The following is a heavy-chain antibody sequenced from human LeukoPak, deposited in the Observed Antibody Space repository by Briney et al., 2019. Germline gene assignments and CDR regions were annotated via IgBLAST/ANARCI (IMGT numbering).Heavy chain of an antibody. J-gene: IGHJ5*02. CDR3: ARGWGSTSSNYFDP. D-gene: IGHD2-2*01. CDR2: IYGSGST. V-gene: IGHV4-61*02. CDR1: GASITSGSFY. Sequence: PSQTLSLTCTVSGASITSGSFYWTWIRQPAGKRLEWIGRIYGSGSTNYSPSLRGRATISIDTSKNQFSLKLNSVTAADTAVYYCARGWGSTSSNYFDPWGQGTLVTVSS.